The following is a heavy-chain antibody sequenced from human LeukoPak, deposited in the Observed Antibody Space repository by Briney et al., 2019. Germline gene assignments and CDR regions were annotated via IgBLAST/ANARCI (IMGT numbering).Heavy chain of an antibody. CDR1: GGTFSNYA. J-gene: IGHJ4*02. D-gene: IGHD3-10*01. V-gene: IGHV1-69*05. Sequence: GASAKVSFKASGGTFSNYAISWVRQAPGQGLEWMGGIIPIFGTAKYAQKFQGRVTITTEQSTSTAYMELSSLRSEDTAVYYCARDTSPFGELLFLGGYWGQGTLVTVSS. CDR3: ARDTSPFGELLFLGGY. CDR2: IIPIFGTA.